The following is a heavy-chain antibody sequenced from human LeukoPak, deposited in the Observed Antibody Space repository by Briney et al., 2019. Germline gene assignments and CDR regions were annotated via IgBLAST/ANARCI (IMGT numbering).Heavy chain of an antibody. CDR2: LRYDGSSK. CDR1: EFTFSNSD. Sequence: GGSVRLSCAASEFTFSNSDMHWLRQAPGKGLEWVAFLRYDGSSKFYTDSVKGRFTISRDNSRNTLYLQMNSLRVEDAALYYCAKDSVYGGWGNAFDIWGQGTMVTVSS. J-gene: IGHJ3*02. CDR3: AKDSVYGGWGNAFDI. D-gene: IGHD3-16*01. V-gene: IGHV3-30*02.